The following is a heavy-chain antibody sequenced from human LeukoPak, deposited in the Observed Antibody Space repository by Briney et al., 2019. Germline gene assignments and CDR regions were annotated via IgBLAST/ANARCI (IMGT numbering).Heavy chain of an antibody. Sequence: ASVKVSCKASGYTFTGYYMHWVRQAPGQGLEWMGWINPNSGGTNYAQKFQGRVTMTRDTSISTAYMELSRLGSDDTAVYYCARDKQLEWAHYYYYYMGVWGKGTTVTVSS. J-gene: IGHJ6*03. V-gene: IGHV1-2*02. CDR1: GYTFTGYY. D-gene: IGHD1-1*01. CDR3: ARDKQLEWAHYYYYYMGV. CDR2: INPNSGGT.